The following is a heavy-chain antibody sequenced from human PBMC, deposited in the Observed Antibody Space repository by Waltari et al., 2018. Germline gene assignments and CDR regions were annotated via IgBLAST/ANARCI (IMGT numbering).Heavy chain of an antibody. J-gene: IGHJ1*01. CDR1: GGSFSGYY. CDR2: INNSGST. V-gene: IGHV4-34*01. Sequence: QVQLQQWGAGLLKPSETLSLTCAVYGGSFSGYYWSWIRQPPGKGLEWIGEINNSGSTNYNPSLKSRVTISVDTSKNQFSLKLSSVTAADTAVYYCARWGGGTGTTPEYFQHWGQGTLVTVSS. D-gene: IGHD1-7*01. CDR3: ARWGGGTGTTPEYFQH.